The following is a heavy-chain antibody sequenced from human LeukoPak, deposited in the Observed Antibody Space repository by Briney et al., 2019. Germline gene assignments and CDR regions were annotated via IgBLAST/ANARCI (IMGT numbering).Heavy chain of an antibody. D-gene: IGHD3-3*01. J-gene: IGHJ4*02. CDR2: MNPNSGNT. Sequence: ASVKVSCKASGYTFTSYDINWVRQATGQGLEWMGWMNPNSGNTGYAQKFQGRVTMTRNTSIRTAYMELSSLRSEDTAVYYCARGLSGGQYYDFWSGYSPAAPGDYWGQGTLVTVSS. CDR1: GYTFTSYD. V-gene: IGHV1-8*01. CDR3: ARGLSGGQYYDFWSGYSPAAPGDY.